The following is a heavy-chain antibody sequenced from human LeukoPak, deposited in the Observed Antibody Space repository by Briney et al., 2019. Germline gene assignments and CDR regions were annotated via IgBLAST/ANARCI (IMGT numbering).Heavy chain of an antibody. D-gene: IGHD6-13*01. CDR1: GFTFSSYA. J-gene: IGHJ4*02. CDR2: ISYDGSNK. CDR3: ARGISSSWPPFDY. Sequence: GRSLRLSCAASGFTFSSYAMHWVRQAPGKGLEWVAVISYDGSNKYYADSVKGRFTISRDNSKNTLYLQMNSLRAEDTAVYYCARGISSSWPPFDYWGQGTLVTVSS. V-gene: IGHV3-30*04.